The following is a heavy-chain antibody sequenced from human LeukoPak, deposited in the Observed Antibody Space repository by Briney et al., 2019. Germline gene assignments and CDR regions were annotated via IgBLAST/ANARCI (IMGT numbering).Heavy chain of an antibody. CDR1: GYTFTSYG. D-gene: IGHD5-18*01. J-gene: IGHJ5*02. CDR3: ARDSAYSYGVSWFDP. CDR2: ISAYNGNT. Sequence: ASVKVSCKASGYTFTSYGISWVRQAPGQGLEWRGWISAYNGNTNYAQKLQGRVTMTTDTSTNTAYMDLRSLRSDDTAVYYCARDSAYSYGVSWFDPWGQGTLVTVSS. V-gene: IGHV1-18*01.